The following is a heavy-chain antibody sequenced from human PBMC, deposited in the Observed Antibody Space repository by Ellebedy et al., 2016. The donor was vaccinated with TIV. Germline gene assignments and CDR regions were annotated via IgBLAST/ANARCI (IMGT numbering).Heavy chain of an antibody. CDR1: RYSFTSYW. CDR2: IYPGDSDT. CDR3: ARRRGRKVTPYFDY. J-gene: IGHJ4*02. Sequence: KVSXKGSRYSFTSYWIGWVRQMPGKGLEWMGIIYPGDSDTRYSPSFQGQVTISADKSISTAYLQWSSLKASDTAMYYCARRRGRKVTPYFDYWGQGTLVTVSS. V-gene: IGHV5-51*01. D-gene: IGHD4-23*01.